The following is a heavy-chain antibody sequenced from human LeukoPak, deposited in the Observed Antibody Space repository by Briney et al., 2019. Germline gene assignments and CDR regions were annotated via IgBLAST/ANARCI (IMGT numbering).Heavy chain of an antibody. D-gene: IGHD4-23*01. CDR3: ARDGDTVLTRGYYYYMDV. Sequence: PGGSLRLSCAASGFTFSSYSMNWVRQAPGKGPEWVSSITSSSSYIYYADSVKGRFTISRDNARNSLYLQMNSLRAEDTALYYCARDGDTVLTRGYYYYMDVWGKGTTVTVSS. V-gene: IGHV3-21*01. J-gene: IGHJ6*03. CDR2: ITSSSSYI. CDR1: GFTFSSYS.